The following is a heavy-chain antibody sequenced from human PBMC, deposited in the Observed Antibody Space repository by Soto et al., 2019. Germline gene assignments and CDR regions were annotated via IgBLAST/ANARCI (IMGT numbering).Heavy chain of an antibody. V-gene: IGHV4-34*01. D-gene: IGHD3-3*01. CDR3: ARMGDFWSGPGELDP. CDR1: GGSFSGYY. J-gene: IGHJ5*02. Sequence: SETLSLTCAVYGGSFSGYYWSWIRQPPGKGLEWIGEINHSGSTNYNPSLKSRVTISVDTSKNQFSLKLTSVTAADTAVYYCARMGDFWSGPGELDPWGQGTLVTVSS. CDR2: INHSGST.